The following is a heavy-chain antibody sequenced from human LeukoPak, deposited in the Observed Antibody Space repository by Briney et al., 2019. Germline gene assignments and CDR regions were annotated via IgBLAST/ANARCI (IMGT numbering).Heavy chain of an antibody. CDR3: ARGPVEAVFGVSTED. CDR1: GYTFTGYY. CDR2: INPNSGNT. Sequence: ASVKVSCKASGYTFTGYYMHWVRQAPGQGLEWMGWINPNSGNTGYAQKFQGRVSMTRDTSISTAYMELSSLRSEDTAVYCCARGPVEAVFGVSTEDWGQGTTVTVSS. J-gene: IGHJ6*02. V-gene: IGHV1-8*02. D-gene: IGHD3-10*02.